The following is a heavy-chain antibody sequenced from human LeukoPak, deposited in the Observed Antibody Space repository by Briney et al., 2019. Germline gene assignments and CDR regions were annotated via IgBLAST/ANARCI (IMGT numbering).Heavy chain of an antibody. Sequence: ASVKVSCKASGYTFTSYAMHWVRQPPGQRLEWMGWINAGNGNTNYAQKLQGRVTMTTDTSTSTAYMELRSLRSDDTAVYYCARADLAAAGPYYYYYMDVWGKGTTVTVSS. CDR3: ARADLAAAGPYYYYYMDV. CDR1: GYTFTSYA. CDR2: INAGNGNT. J-gene: IGHJ6*03. V-gene: IGHV1-3*01. D-gene: IGHD6-13*01.